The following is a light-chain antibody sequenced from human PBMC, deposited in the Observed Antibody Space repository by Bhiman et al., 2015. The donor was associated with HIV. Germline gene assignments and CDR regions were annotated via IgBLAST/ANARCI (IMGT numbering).Light chain of an antibody. V-gene: IGLV2-14*01. CDR1: SSDVGTYNY. J-gene: IGLJ2*01. Sequence: QSALTQPASVSGSPGQSITISCTGTSSDVGTYNYVSWYQQHPGKAPKLMIFDVSKRPSGVSNRFSGSKSGSTASLTISGLQDEDEADFYCSSYMTNSLHVIFGGGTRLTVL. CDR3: SSYMTNSLHVI. CDR2: DVS.